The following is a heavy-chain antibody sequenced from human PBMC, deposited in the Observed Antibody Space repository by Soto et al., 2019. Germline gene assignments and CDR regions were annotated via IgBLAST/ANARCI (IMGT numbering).Heavy chain of an antibody. D-gene: IGHD1-26*01. CDR3: ARVKRSTSRLDP. Sequence: SETLSLTCSVSGGSVSSGAYYWSWIRQPPGKGLEWIGYVYYSGSTSYNPSLETGVTISVDTSKNQFSLKLTSVTPADTAIYYCARVKRSTSRLDPWGQGTLVTVSS. V-gene: IGHV4-61*08. CDR2: VYYSGST. J-gene: IGHJ5*02. CDR1: GGSVSSGAYY.